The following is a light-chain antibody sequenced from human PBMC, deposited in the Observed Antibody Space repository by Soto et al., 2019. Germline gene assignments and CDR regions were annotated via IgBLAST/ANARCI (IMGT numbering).Light chain of an antibody. CDR1: QSVSSSY. V-gene: IGKV3D-20*02. Sequence: EIVLTQSPGTLSLSPGERATLSCRASQSVSSSYLAWYQQKPGQAPRLLIYRTSNRATGIPDRFSGSGSGTDFTLTISSLESEDFAVYYCHQRRQWPLTFGGGTKVEIK. J-gene: IGKJ4*01. CDR2: RTS. CDR3: HQRRQWPLT.